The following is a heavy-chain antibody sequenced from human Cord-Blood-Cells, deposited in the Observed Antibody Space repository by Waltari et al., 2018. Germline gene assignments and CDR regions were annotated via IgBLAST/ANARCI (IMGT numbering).Heavy chain of an antibody. V-gene: IGHV1-2*02. CDR1: GYTFTGYY. Sequence: QVQLVQSGAEVKKPGASVKVSCKASGYTFTGYYMHWVRQAPGQGLEWMGWINPNSGGTNYAQKFQGRVTMTRDTSISTAYMELSRLRSDDTAVYYCARWDAPTSSRGGRSYWGQGTLVTVSS. CDR2: INPNSGGT. CDR3: ARWDAPTSSRGGRSY. D-gene: IGHD2-2*01. J-gene: IGHJ4*02.